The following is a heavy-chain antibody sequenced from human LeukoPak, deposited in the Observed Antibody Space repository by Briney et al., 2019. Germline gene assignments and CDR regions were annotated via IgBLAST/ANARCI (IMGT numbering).Heavy chain of an antibody. D-gene: IGHD3-16*02. V-gene: IGHV3-15*01. CDR2: IKSKTDGGTT. Sequence: GGSLRLSCAASGFTFSDYLMSWIRQAPGKGLEWVGRIKSKTDGGTTDYAAPVKGRFTISRDDSKNTLYLQMNSLKTEDTAVYYCTTEGYDYVWGSYRHFDYWGQGTLVTVSS. CDR1: GFTFSDYL. J-gene: IGHJ4*02. CDR3: TTEGYDYVWGSYRHFDY.